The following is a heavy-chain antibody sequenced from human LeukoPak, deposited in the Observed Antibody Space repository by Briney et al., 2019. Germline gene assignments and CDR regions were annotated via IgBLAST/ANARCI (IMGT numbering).Heavy chain of an antibody. D-gene: IGHD2-21*02. V-gene: IGHV3-23*01. CDR2: ISGSGGST. J-gene: IGHJ4*02. CDR1: GFTFSSYA. CDR3: AKGNTPVACCGGDCYPLHY. Sequence: GGSLRLSCAASGFTFSSYAMSWVRQAPGKGLEWVSAISGSGGSTYYADSVKGRFTISRDNSKNTLYLQMNSLRAEDTAVYYCAKGNTPVACCGGDCYPLHYWGQGTLVTVSS.